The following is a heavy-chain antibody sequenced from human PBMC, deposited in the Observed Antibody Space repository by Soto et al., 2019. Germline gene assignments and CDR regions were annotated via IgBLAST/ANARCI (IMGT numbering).Heavy chain of an antibody. CDR3: ARDRKTWFGDRGNWFDP. Sequence: SETLSLTCTVSGGSISSGGYYWSWIRQHPGKGLEWIGYIYYSGSTYYNPSLKSRVTISVDTSKNQFSLKLSSVTAADTAVYYCARDRKTWFGDRGNWFDPWGQGTLVTVSS. V-gene: IGHV4-31*03. D-gene: IGHD3-10*01. CDR1: GGSISSGGYY. CDR2: IYYSGST. J-gene: IGHJ5*02.